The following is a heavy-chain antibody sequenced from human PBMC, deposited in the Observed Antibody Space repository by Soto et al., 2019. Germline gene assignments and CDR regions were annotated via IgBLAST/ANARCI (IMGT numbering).Heavy chain of an antibody. Sequence: GESLKISCKGSGYSFTSYWIGWVRQMPGKGLEWMGIIYPGDSDTRYSPSFQGQVTISADKSISTAYLQWSSLKASDTAMYYCARLPGLHYYGSGPDYYYYGMDVWGQGTTVTV. CDR3: ARLPGLHYYGSGPDYYYYGMDV. J-gene: IGHJ6*02. CDR2: IYPGDSDT. D-gene: IGHD3-10*01. CDR1: GYSFTSYW. V-gene: IGHV5-51*01.